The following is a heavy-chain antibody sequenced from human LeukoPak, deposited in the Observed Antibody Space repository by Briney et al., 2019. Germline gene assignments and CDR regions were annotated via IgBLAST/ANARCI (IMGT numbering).Heavy chain of an antibody. J-gene: IGHJ4*01. CDR2: ISGSGDTT. Sequence: GGSLRLSCAASGFTFSSYAMSWVRQAPGAGLGWVSSISGSGDTTNYADSVKGRFTISRDNSKNTLYLQMNSLRAEDTAVYYCASPYALGHGYWGQGTLVTASS. CDR3: ASPYALGHGY. V-gene: IGHV3-23*01. CDR1: GFTFSSYA. D-gene: IGHD3/OR15-3a*01.